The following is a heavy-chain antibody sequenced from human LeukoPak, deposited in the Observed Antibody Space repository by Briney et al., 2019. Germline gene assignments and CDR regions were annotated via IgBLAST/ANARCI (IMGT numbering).Heavy chain of an antibody. J-gene: IGHJ4*02. CDR3: ARYWGVDYGGNKDY. Sequence: ASVKVSCKASGYTFTSHGITWVRQAPGQGFEWMGWISANNGNTNYAQKFQGRVTMTTDTLTSTAYMELRSLRSDDTAVYYCARYWGVDYGGNKDYWGQGTLVTVSS. CDR1: GYTFTSHG. V-gene: IGHV1-18*01. CDR2: ISANNGNT. D-gene: IGHD4-23*01.